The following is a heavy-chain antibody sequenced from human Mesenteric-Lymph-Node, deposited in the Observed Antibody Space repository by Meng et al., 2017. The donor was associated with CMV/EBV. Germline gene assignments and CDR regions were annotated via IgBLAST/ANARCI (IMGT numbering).Heavy chain of an antibody. D-gene: IGHD2-2*01. Sequence: GESLKISCAASGFTFISYAMHWVRQAPGKGLEWVAVISYDGSDKYYADSVKGRFTISRDNSKNTMYLQMNSLRAEDTAVYYCARGGAVVPAAIFYWGQRTLVTVSS. CDR3: ARGGAVVPAAIFY. CDR1: GFTFISYA. CDR2: ISYDGSDK. V-gene: IGHV3-30*04. J-gene: IGHJ4*02.